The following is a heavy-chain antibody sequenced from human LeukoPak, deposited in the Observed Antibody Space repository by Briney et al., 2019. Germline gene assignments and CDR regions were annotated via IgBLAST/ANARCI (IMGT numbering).Heavy chain of an antibody. CDR3: ARGRYCSSTSCYLGNWFDP. V-gene: IGHV4-61*02. Sequence: PSQTLSLTCTVSGASITSDDYYWTWIRQPAGKGLEWIGRIYTNGNTNYSPSLKSRVTLSLDTSKTQFSLRLTSVTAADTAVYYCARGRYCSSTSCYLGNWFDPWGQGTLVTVSS. J-gene: IGHJ5*02. D-gene: IGHD2-2*01. CDR2: IYTNGNT. CDR1: GASITSDDYY.